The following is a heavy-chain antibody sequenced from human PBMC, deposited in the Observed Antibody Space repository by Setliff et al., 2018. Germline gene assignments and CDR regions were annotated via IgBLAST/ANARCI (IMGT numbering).Heavy chain of an antibody. V-gene: IGHV5-51*01. J-gene: IGHJ3*01. D-gene: IGHD2-2*01. CDR2: IYPGDSDT. CDR3: TRHEDRNKCTSSSCYRENDALDV. CDR1: GYIFTNYW. Sequence: PGESLTISCKASGYIFTNYWIGWVRQMPGKGLEWMGVIYPGDSDTRYSPSFQGQVTISADKSINTAYLQWSSLKASDTAIYYCTRHEDRNKCTSSSCYRENDALDVWGQGAMVTVSS.